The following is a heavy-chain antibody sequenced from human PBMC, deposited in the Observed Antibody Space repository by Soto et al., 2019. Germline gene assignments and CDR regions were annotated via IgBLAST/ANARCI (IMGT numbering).Heavy chain of an antibody. CDR1: GGTFSSYA. V-gene: IGHV1-69*06. J-gene: IGHJ3*01. CDR2: IIPIFGTA. D-gene: IGHD2-15*01. Sequence: QVQLVQSGAEVKKPGSSVKVSCKASGGTFSSYAISWVRQAPGQGLEWMGGIIPIFGTANYAQKFQGRVTITADKSTSTAYMELSSLRSEDTAVYYCATRYRGGIGYGAFDLWGPGTMVTVSS. CDR3: ATRYRGGIGYGAFDL.